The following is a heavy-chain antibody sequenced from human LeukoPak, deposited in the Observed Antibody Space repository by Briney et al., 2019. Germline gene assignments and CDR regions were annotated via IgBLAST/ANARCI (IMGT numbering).Heavy chain of an antibody. Sequence: PGGSLRLSCAASGFTFGDHYMDWVRQAPGKGLEWVSRTKNKANSYTTQYAASVKGRFTVSRDDSKNSLSLQMNNLETEDAAVYYCARGASASLDYWGQGTLVTVSS. J-gene: IGHJ4*02. CDR1: GFTFGDHY. CDR3: ARGASASLDY. V-gene: IGHV3-72*01. CDR2: TKNKANSYTT. D-gene: IGHD2-2*01.